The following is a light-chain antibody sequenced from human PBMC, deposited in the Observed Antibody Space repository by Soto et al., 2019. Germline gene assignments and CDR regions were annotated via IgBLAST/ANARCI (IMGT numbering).Light chain of an antibody. V-gene: IGKV3-20*01. CDR2: GAS. CDR3: QQYNNCPRT. CDR1: QSVSSSY. Sequence: EIVLTQSPGTLSLSPGERATLSCRASQSVSSSYLAWYQQKPGQAPRLLIYGASSRAAGIPARFSGSGSGTEFTLTISSLEFEDFAVYYCQQYNNCPRTFGQGTKVDI. J-gene: IGKJ1*01.